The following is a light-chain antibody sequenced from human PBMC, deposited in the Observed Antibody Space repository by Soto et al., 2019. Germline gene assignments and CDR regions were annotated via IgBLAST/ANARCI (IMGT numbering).Light chain of an antibody. Sequence: DFQMTQSPSSLSASVEDIVTITCRASQGIGKYLAWYQQKAGKVPNLLIYAASTLQSGVPSRFSGSGSGPDFTLTISSLQHEDVAPYYCQKYDGAAKSFCQGTKVDIQ. CDR1: QGIGKY. CDR3: QKYDGAAKS. CDR2: AAS. V-gene: IGKV1-27*01. J-gene: IGKJ1*01.